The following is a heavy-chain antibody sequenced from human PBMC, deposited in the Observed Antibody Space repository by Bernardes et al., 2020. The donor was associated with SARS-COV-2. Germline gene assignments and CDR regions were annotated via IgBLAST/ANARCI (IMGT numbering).Heavy chain of an antibody. D-gene: IGHD3-10*01. CDR2: IYYSGST. CDR1: GASVSSGNNF. CDR3: ARGLYFGELSLDF. Sequence: SETLSLTCTVSGASVSSGNNFWSWIRQPPGKGLEWIGYIYYSGSTNYNPSLESRVTISVDMSKNQFSLRLNSVTAADTAVYYCARGLYFGELSLDFWGQGSLVTVSS. J-gene: IGHJ4*02. V-gene: IGHV4-61*01.